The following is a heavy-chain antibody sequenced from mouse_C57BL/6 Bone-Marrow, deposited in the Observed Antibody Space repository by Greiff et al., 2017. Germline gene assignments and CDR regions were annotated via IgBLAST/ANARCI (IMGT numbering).Heavy chain of an antibody. D-gene: IGHD2-4*01. J-gene: IGHJ3*01. Sequence: VQLKESGPGLVKPSQSLSLTCSVTGYSITSGYYWNWIRQFPGNKLEWMGYISYDGSNNYNPSLKNRISITRDTSKNQFFLKLNSVTTEDTATYYCASLWDYDRFAYWGQGTLVTVSA. CDR1: GYSITSGYY. CDR3: ASLWDYDRFAY. V-gene: IGHV3-6*01. CDR2: ISYDGSN.